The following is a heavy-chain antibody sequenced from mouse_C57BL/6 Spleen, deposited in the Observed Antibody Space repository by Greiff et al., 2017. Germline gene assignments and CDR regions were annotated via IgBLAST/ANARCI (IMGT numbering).Heavy chain of an antibody. CDR1: GYTFTDYY. CDR2: INPNNGGT. J-gene: IGHJ2*01. Sequence: VQLQQSGPELVKPGASVKISCKASGYTFTDYYMNWVKQSHGKSLEWIGDINPNNGGTSYNQKFKGKATLTVDKSSSTAYMELRSLTSEDSAVYYCAREMGLRRCALDYWGQGTTLTVSS. CDR3: AREMGLRRCALDY. V-gene: IGHV1-26*01. D-gene: IGHD2-4*01.